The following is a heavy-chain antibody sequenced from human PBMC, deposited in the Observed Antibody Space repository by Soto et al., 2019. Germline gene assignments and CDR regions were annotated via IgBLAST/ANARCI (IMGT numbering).Heavy chain of an antibody. CDR2: ISGSSDNI. D-gene: IGHD2-2*01. V-gene: IGHV3-21*01. CDR1: GCTFPTYT. J-gene: IGHJ4*02. Sequence: GGYLILSCAASGCTFPTYTLNWVRPAPGKGLEWVSSISGSSDNIHYADSVQGRFTISRDNAKTSLYLQMDSLRAEDTAVYYCARDFVVVPAAIGDSWGPETLVTVPS. CDR3: ARDFVVVPAAIGDS.